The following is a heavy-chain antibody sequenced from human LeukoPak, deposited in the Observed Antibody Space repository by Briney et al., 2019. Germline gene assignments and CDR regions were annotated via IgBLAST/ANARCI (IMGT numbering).Heavy chain of an antibody. D-gene: IGHD3-10*01. CDR1: GFTFSSYA. V-gene: IGHV3-30*04. Sequence: PGGSLRLSCAASGFTFSSYAMHWVRQAPGKGLEWVAVISYDGSNKYYADSVKGRFTISRDNSKNTLYLQMNSLRAEDTAVYYCASSPTGGSGSYYFDYWGQGTLVTVSS. J-gene: IGHJ4*02. CDR2: ISYDGSNK. CDR3: ASSPTGGSGSYYFDY.